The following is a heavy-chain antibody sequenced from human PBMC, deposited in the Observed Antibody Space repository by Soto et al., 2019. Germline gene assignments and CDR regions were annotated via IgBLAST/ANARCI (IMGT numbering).Heavy chain of an antibody. CDR3: AREQQAVEVNYWDY. D-gene: IGHD6-13*01. CDR2: INPGNGQT. J-gene: IGHJ4*02. V-gene: IGHV1-3*01. Sequence: QVQLVQSGAEVKKPGASVKISCKASGYTFTSHAMHWVRQAPGQRLEWMGWINPGNGQTEYSQKFQGSVTITGDTSASTAYMELSTLTSEDTAVYFCAREQQAVEVNYWDYWGQGTLVTVSA. CDR1: GYTFTSHA.